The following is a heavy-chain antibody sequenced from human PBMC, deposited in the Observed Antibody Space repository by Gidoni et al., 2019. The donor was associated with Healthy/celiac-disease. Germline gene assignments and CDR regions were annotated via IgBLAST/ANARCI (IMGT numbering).Heavy chain of an antibody. CDR2: IYTSGST. Sequence: QVQLQESGPGLVKPSQTLSLTCTVSGGSLRSGSYYCSWIRQPAGKGLEWIGRIYTSGSTNYNPSLKSRDTISVDTSKNQFSLKLSSVTAADTAVYYCARFLGYSGYERHYYYGMDVWGQGTTVTVSS. J-gene: IGHJ6*02. D-gene: IGHD5-12*01. CDR1: GGSLRSGSYY. V-gene: IGHV4-61*02. CDR3: ARFLGYSGYERHYYYGMDV.